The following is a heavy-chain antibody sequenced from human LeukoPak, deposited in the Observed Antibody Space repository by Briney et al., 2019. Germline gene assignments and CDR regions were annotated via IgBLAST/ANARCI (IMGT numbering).Heavy chain of an antibody. CDR1: GGSISEYY. CDR3: ARDSPFEWAVFGDSFDI. D-gene: IGHD3-3*01. J-gene: IGHJ3*02. CDR2: MHYSGST. Sequence: SETLSLTCTVSGGSISEYYWSWIRQSPGKGLEWIGHMHYSGSTNYNSSLESRVTISMDTSRRQISLKLSSVTAADTAVYYCARDSPFEWAVFGDSFDIWGQGTVVAVSS. V-gene: IGHV4-59*01.